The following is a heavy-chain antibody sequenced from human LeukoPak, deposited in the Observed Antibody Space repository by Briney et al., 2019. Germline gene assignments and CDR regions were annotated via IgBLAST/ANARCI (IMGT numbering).Heavy chain of an antibody. Sequence: SETLSLTCTVSGASISSYYWSWIRQPPGKGLEWIGYIYYSGSTNYNPSLKSRVTISVDTSKNQFSLRLSSVTAADTAVYYCARHRYYYDSSGYYYQPWGQGTLVTVSS. CDR1: GASISSYY. CDR2: IYYSGST. CDR3: ARHRYYYDSSGYYYQP. J-gene: IGHJ5*02. V-gene: IGHV4-59*01. D-gene: IGHD3-22*01.